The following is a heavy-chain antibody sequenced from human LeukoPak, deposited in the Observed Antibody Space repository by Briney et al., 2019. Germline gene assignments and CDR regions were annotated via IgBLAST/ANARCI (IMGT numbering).Heavy chain of an antibody. CDR2: IKHSGST. D-gene: IGHD3-10*01. CDR1: GGSFSGYY. J-gene: IGHJ4*02. V-gene: IGHV4-34*01. CDR3: ARGRSPDGFGY. Sequence: PSETLSLTCAVYGGSFSGYYWSWIRQPPGKGLEWIGEIKHSGSTNYNPSLKSRVTISVDTSKNQFSLKLSSVTAADTAVYYCARGRSPDGFGYWGRGTLVTVSS.